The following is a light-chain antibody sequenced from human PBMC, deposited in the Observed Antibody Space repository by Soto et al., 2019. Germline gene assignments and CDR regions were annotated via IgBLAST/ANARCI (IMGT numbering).Light chain of an antibody. J-gene: IGKJ1*01. CDR3: QQYGSSSWT. CDR1: QRVSSSY. CDR2: GAS. Sequence: EIVLTQSPGTLSLSPGERATLSCRASQRVSSSYLAWYQQKLGQAPRLLIYGASSRATGIPDRFSGSGSGTDFTLTISRLEPEDFAVYYCQQYGSSSWTFGQGTKVEI. V-gene: IGKV3-20*01.